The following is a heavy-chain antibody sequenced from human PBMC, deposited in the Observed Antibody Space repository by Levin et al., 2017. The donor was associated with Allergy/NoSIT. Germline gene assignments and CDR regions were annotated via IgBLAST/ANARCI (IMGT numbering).Heavy chain of an antibody. CDR1: GFTFSDYS. CDR3: VRDKYFAFDY. V-gene: IGHV3-48*01. CDR2: INAGSRNI. Sequence: GESLKISCAASGFTFSDYSMNWVRRAPGKGLEWLSYINAGSRNIFYGDSVNGRFTISRDNAKNSLYLQMNSLRVEDTAVYYCVRDKYFAFDYWGQGTLVTVSS. D-gene: IGHD2/OR15-2a*01. J-gene: IGHJ4*02.